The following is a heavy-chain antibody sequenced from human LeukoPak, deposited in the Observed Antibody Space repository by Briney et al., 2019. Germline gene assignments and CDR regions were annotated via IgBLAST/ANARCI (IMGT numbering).Heavy chain of an antibody. CDR2: TYYRSKWYN. J-gene: IGHJ5*02. D-gene: IGHD2-21*01. CDR1: GDSASSNSAT. V-gene: IGHV6-1*01. CDR3: ARDELAYCGGDCYPNWFDP. Sequence: SQTLSLTCAISGDSASSNSATWNWIRQSPSRGLEWLGRTYYRSKWYNDYAVSVKSRITINPDTSKNQFSLQLNSVTPEDTAVYYCARDELAYCGGDCYPNWFDPWGQGTLVTVSS.